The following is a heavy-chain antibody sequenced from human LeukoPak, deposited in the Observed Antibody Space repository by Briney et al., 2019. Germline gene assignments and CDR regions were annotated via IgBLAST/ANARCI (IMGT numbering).Heavy chain of an antibody. J-gene: IGHJ4*02. CDR2: IFSSGTA. Sequence: PSETLSLTCTVSGGSISGYYWSWIRQPAGKGLEWIGRIFSSGTANYNPSLKSRVTMSVDTSRNHLSLKLSSVTAADTAVYYCAKYIFGSDYFEYWGQGTLVTISS. CDR3: AKYIFGSDYFEY. D-gene: IGHD5-18*01. V-gene: IGHV4-4*07. CDR1: GGSISGYY.